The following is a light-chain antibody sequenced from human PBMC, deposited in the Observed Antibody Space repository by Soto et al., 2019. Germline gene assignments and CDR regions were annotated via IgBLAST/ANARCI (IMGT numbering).Light chain of an antibody. CDR1: QSVDSRY. J-gene: IGKJ2*01. V-gene: IGKV3-20*01. CDR2: GTS. Sequence: ETVVTQSPGTLSLSPGEGATLSCRASQSVDSRYLAWYQQRPGQAPRLPIYGTSSRASGIPDRFSGSGSGTDFTLTISRLEPEDFAVYYCQQYGTAPYTFGQGTTLEFK. CDR3: QQYGTAPYT.